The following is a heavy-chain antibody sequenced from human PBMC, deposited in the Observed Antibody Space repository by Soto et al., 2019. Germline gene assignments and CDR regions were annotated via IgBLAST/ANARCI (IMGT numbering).Heavy chain of an antibody. V-gene: IGHV3-74*01. Sequence: EVQLVESGGGLVQPGGSLRLSCAASGLSFSSYWMHWVRQAPGKGLEWVSRIESDGSNTTYADSVKGRFTISRDNAKNTLYLQMNSLRAEDTAVYYCASRYSSYYYAMDVWGQGTTVTVSS. J-gene: IGHJ6*02. CDR1: GLSFSSYW. CDR2: IESDGSNT. CDR3: ASRYSSYYYAMDV. D-gene: IGHD5-18*01.